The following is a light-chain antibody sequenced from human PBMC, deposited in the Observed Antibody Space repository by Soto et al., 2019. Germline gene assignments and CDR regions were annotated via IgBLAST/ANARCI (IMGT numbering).Light chain of an antibody. CDR3: QQRSYWPIT. Sequence: EIVLTQSPATLSLSPGERATLSCRASQSVSSFLAWYQQKPGQAPRLLIYAASNRATGIPARFSGSGSGTDFTLTIISLEPEDFAVYFCQQRSYWPITFGGGTKVAIK. CDR2: AAS. V-gene: IGKV3-11*01. J-gene: IGKJ4*01. CDR1: QSVSSF.